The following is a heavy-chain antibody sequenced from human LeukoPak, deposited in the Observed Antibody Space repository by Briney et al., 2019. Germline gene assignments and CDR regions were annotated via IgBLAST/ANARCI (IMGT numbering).Heavy chain of an antibody. D-gene: IGHD3-22*01. CDR3: ARDPFDSSGLGAFDI. Sequence: ASVKVSCKASGGTFNSYAISWVRQAPGQGLEWMGRIIPILGIANYAQKFQGRVTITADKSTSTAYMELSSLRSEDAAVYYCARDPFDSSGLGAFDIWGQGTMVTVSS. CDR1: GGTFNSYA. CDR2: IIPILGIA. V-gene: IGHV1-69*04. J-gene: IGHJ3*02.